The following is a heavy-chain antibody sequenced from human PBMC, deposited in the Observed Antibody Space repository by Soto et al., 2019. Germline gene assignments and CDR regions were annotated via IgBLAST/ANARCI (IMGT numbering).Heavy chain of an antibody. Sequence: GGSLRLSCAASGFTVSSNYMSWVRQAPGKGLEWVSVIYSGGSTYYADSVKGRFTISRDNSKNTLYLQMNSLRAEDTAVYYCARDHRYSSGWYYYYGMDVWGQGTTVTVPS. CDR2: IYSGGST. CDR3: ARDHRYSSGWYYYYGMDV. V-gene: IGHV3-53*01. J-gene: IGHJ6*02. D-gene: IGHD6-19*01. CDR1: GFTVSSNY.